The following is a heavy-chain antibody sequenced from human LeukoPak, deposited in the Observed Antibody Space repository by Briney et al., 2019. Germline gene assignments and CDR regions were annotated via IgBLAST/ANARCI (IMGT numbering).Heavy chain of an antibody. V-gene: IGHV1-69*05. J-gene: IGHJ4*02. D-gene: IGHD3-22*01. CDR3: ARGSGYYYHAFDY. Sequence: SVKVSRKVSGGTLSSYAISRVRQAPGQGLEWMGGIIPIFGTANFAQKFQGRVTITTDESRRTAYMPLSSLRSEDTGVYCCARGSGYYYHAFDYWGQGTLVTVSS. CDR2: IIPIFGTA. CDR1: GGTLSSYA.